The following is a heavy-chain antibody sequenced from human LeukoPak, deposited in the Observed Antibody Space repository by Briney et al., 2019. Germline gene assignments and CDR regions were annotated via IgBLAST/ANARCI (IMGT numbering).Heavy chain of an antibody. D-gene: IGHD3-16*01. CDR3: AKDTLDAFDI. J-gene: IGHJ4*02. Sequence: PGRSLRLSCAASGFTFSSYGMHWVRQAPGKGQEWVAVIWYDGSNKYYADSVKGRFTISRVNSKNTLYLQMNSLRAEDTAVYYCAKDTLDAFDIWGQGTLVTVSS. CDR2: IWYDGSNK. V-gene: IGHV3-33*06. CDR1: GFTFSSYG.